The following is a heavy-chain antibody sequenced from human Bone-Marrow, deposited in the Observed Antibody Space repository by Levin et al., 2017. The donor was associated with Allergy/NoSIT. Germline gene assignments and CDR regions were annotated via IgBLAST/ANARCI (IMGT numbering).Heavy chain of an antibody. J-gene: IGHJ6*03. CDR3: ARIASGADYYYYYMDV. CDR2: ISIGGGTI. Sequence: GGSLRLSCVGSGFTFSSYELNWVRQAPGKGLEWVSYISIGGGTIDYADSVKGRFTISRDNAKGSLYLQMDSLRAEDTAVYYCARIASGADYYYYYMDVWGEGTTVTVSS. D-gene: IGHD2-21*01. V-gene: IGHV3-48*03. CDR1: GFTFSSYE.